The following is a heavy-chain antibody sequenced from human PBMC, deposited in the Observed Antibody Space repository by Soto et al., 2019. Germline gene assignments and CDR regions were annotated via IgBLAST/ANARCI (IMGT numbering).Heavy chain of an antibody. D-gene: IGHD3-16*01. V-gene: IGHV3-13*01. CDR2: IGTAGDT. CDR3: ARGLHLPNQVGATNWFDP. J-gene: IGHJ5*02. CDR1: GFTFSSYD. Sequence: PGVSLRLSCAASGFTFSSYDMHWVRQATGKCLECVSAIGTAGDTYYPGSVKGRFTLSRENAKNSLYLQMNSLRAGDTAVYYCARGLHLPNQVGATNWFDPWGQGTLVTVSS.